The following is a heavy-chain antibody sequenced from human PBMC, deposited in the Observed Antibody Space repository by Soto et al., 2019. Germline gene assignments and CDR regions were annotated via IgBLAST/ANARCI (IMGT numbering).Heavy chain of an antibody. D-gene: IGHD3-22*01. CDR3: STRAYDTNGYYRFDP. CDR1: GGSVSGPS. V-gene: IGHV4-34*01. CDR2: INHSGRV. Sequence: SEALSLPCAVYGGSVSGPSWTWIPQSPGKGLEWIGDINHSGRVNYSPSLKSRVTISLDTSKNQFSLTLSAVTAADTAMYYCSTRAYDTNGYYRFDPWGQGTLVTVSS. J-gene: IGHJ5*01.